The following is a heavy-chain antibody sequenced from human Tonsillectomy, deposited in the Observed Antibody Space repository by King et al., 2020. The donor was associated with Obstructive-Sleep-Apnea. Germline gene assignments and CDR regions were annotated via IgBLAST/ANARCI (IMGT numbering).Heavy chain of an antibody. CDR2: IYYSGST. J-gene: IGHJ5*02. CDR1: GGSISSYY. Sequence: QLQESGPGLVKPSETLSLTCTVSGGSISSYYWSWIRQPPGKGLEWIGYIYYSGSTNYNPSLKSRVTISVDTSKNQFSLKLSSVTAADTAVYYCAKEMLGLYRSGWGSWFDPWGQGTLVTVSS. V-gene: IGHV4-59*01. CDR3: AKEMLGLYRSGWGSWFDP. D-gene: IGHD6-19*01.